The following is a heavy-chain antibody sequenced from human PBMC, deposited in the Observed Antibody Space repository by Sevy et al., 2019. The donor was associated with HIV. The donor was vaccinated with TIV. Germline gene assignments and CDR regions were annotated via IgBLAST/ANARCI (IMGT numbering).Heavy chain of an antibody. J-gene: IGHJ4*02. CDR1: GFTFSSYS. V-gene: IGHV3-48*02. CDR2: ISSSSSTL. CDR3: ARVHPDEHYFDY. Sequence: GGSLRLSCAASGFTFSSYSMNWVRQAPGKGLEWVSYISSSSSTLYYADSVKGRFTISRDNAKNSLYLQMNSLRDEDTTVYYCARVHPDEHYFDYWGQGTLVTVSS.